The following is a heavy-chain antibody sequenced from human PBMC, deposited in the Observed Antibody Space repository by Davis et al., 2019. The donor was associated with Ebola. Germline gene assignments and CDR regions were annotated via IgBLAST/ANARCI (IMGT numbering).Heavy chain of an antibody. J-gene: IGHJ4*02. CDR2: ISSSSSYI. Sequence: GESLKISCAASGFTFSSYSMNWVRQAGKGLEWVSSISSSSSYIYYADSVKGRFTISRDNAKNSLYLQMNSLRAEDTAVYYCAKSWVGASHNWDYWGQGTLVTVSS. D-gene: IGHD1-20*01. V-gene: IGHV3-21*01. CDR3: AKSWVGASHNWDY. CDR1: GFTFSSYS.